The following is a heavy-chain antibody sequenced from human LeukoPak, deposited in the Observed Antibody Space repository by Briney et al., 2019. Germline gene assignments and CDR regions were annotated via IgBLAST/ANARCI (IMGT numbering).Heavy chain of an antibody. J-gene: IGHJ6*02. Sequence: SETLSLTCAVYGGSFSGYYWSWIRQPPGKGLEWIGEINHSGSTNYNPSLKSRVTISVDTSKNQFSLKLSSVTAADTAVYYCAREFVLDKGQTLMDVWGQGTTVTVSS. CDR3: AREFVLDKGQTLMDV. CDR1: GGSFSGYY. CDR2: INHSGST. V-gene: IGHV4-34*01. D-gene: IGHD3-10*01.